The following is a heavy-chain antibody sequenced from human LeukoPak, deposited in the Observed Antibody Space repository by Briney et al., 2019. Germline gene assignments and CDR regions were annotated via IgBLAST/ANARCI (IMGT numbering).Heavy chain of an antibody. CDR3: ARGDYYDSSGPDY. D-gene: IGHD3-22*01. V-gene: IGHV3-48*03. J-gene: IGHJ4*02. CDR1: GFTFSNYE. CDR2: ISSTSSAI. Sequence: GGSLRLSCAASGFTFSNYEMNWVRQAPGKGLEWVSSISSTSSAIYYADSVKGRFTISRDNAKKSLSLQMNSLRAEDTAVYYCARGDYYDSSGPDYWGQGTLVTVSS.